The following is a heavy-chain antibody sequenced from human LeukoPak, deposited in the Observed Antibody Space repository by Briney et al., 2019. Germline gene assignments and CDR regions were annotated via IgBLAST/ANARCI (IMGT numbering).Heavy chain of an antibody. J-gene: IGHJ5*02. V-gene: IGHV4-34*01. CDR2: INHSGST. D-gene: IGHD3-10*01. CDR3: ASMARAT. CDR1: GGSFSGYY. Sequence: SETLSLTCAVYGGSFSGYYWSWIRQPPGKGLEWIGEINHSGSTNYNPSLKSRVTISVDKSKNQFSLKLSSVTAADTAVYYCASMARATWGQGTLVTVSS.